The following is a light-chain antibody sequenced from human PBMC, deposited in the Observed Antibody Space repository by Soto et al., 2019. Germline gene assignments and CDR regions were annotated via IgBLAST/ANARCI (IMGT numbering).Light chain of an antibody. CDR3: AAWDDSLNGVV. V-gene: IGLV1-44*01. Sequence: QSVLAQPPSASGTPGQRVTISCSGSSSNIGSNTVNWYQQLPGTAPKLLIYSNNQRPSGVPDRFSGSKSGTSASLAISGLHSEDEADYYCAAWDDSLNGVVFGGGTKVTV. J-gene: IGLJ2*01. CDR2: SNN. CDR1: SSNIGSNT.